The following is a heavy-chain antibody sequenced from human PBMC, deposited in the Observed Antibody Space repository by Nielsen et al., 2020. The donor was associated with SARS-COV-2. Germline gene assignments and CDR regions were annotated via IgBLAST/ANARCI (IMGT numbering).Heavy chain of an antibody. CDR2: INHSGST. Sequence: SETLSLTCAVYGGSFSGYYWSWIRQPPGKGLEWIGEINHSGSTNHNPSLKSRVTISVDTSKNQFSLKLSSVTAADTAVYYCARDGGWRAPFDYWGQGTLVTVSS. V-gene: IGHV4-34*09. CDR1: GGSFSGYY. J-gene: IGHJ4*02. D-gene: IGHD1-26*01. CDR3: ARDGGWRAPFDY.